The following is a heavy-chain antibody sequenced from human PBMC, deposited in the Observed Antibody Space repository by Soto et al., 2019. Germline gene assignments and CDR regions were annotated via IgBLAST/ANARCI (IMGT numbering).Heavy chain of an antibody. CDR1: GGSISSGDYY. CDR2: IYYSGST. Sequence: PSETLSLTCTVSGGSISSGDYYWSWIRQPPGKGLEWIGYIYYSGSTYYNPSLKSRVTISVDTSKNQFSLKLSSVTAADTAVYYCARGGIVVVVAARDAFDIWGHGTMVTVSS. CDR3: ARGGIVVVVAARDAFDI. J-gene: IGHJ3*02. D-gene: IGHD2-15*01. V-gene: IGHV4-30-4*01.